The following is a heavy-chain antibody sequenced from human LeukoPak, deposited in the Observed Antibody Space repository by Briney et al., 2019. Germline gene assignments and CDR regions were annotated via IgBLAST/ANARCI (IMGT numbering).Heavy chain of an antibody. V-gene: IGHV3-23*01. Sequence: PGGSLRLSCAASGXTFSSYAVTWVRQAPGKGREWVSVISGSGGSIYYADFVKGRFTISRDNSKNTLYLQMNSLAVEDTAVYYCAKAYGSGSNGVYHFDYWGQGTLVTVAS. J-gene: IGHJ4*02. CDR1: GXTFSSYA. CDR3: AKAYGSGSNGVYHFDY. D-gene: IGHD3-10*01. CDR2: ISGSGGSI.